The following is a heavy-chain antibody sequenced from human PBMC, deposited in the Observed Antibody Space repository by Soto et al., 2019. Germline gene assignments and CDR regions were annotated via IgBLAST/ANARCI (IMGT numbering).Heavy chain of an antibody. CDR3: ARDGWRDSGGIEY. J-gene: IGHJ4*02. Sequence: QVQLVQSGAEVKKPGSSVKVSCKASGGTFSSYSINWVRQAPGQGLEWMGEIIPIFGTANYAQKFQGRVTITADESTSTAYMELSSLRSEDPAGYYCARDGWRDSGGIEYRGQGTLVTVSS. V-gene: IGHV1-69*01. D-gene: IGHD3-16*01. CDR2: IIPIFGTA. CDR1: GGTFSSYS.